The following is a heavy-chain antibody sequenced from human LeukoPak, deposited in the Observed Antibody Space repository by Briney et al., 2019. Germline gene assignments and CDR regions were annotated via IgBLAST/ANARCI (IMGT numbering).Heavy chain of an antibody. Sequence: ASVKVSCKASGYTFTGYYMHWVRQAPGQGLEWMGWINPNSGGTNYAQKFRGRVTMTRDTSISTAYMELSRLRSDDTAVYYCATPDYYDSSGYKYYFDYWGQGTLVTVSS. J-gene: IGHJ4*02. D-gene: IGHD3-22*01. CDR2: INPNSGGT. CDR1: GYTFTGYY. CDR3: ATPDYYDSSGYKYYFDY. V-gene: IGHV1-2*02.